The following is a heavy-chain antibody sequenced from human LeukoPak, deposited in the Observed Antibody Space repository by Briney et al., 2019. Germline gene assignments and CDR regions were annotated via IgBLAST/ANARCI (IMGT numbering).Heavy chain of an antibody. J-gene: IGHJ4*02. CDR2: ISYDGSNK. CDR1: GFTFSSYA. D-gene: IGHD6-6*01. CDR3: ARDLRAARPLNSVDY. V-gene: IGHV3-30*04. Sequence: TGGSLRLSCAASGFTFSSYAMLWVRQAPGKGLEWVAVISYDGSNKYYADSAKGRFTFSGENSKNTLHLQMNSLRAEDTAVYDGARDLRAARPLNSVDYWGQGTLVTVSS.